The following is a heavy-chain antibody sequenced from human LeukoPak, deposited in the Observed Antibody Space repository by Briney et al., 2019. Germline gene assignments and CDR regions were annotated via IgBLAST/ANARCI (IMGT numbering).Heavy chain of an antibody. CDR1: GYNFTNYW. CDR2: IYPGDSDT. CDR3: ARRSSWYDFDY. D-gene: IGHD6-13*01. V-gene: IGHV5-51*01. Sequence: GESLKISCKGSGYNFTNYWIAWVRQMPGKGLEWMGIIYPGDSDTRYSPSFQGQVTISADKSISTAYLQWSSLKASDTAMYYCARRSSWYDFDYWGQGTLVTVSS. J-gene: IGHJ4*02.